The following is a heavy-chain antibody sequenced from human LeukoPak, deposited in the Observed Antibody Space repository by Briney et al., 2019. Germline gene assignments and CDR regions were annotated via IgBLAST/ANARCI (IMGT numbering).Heavy chain of an antibody. CDR3: AKAALVVPAAMPDY. CDR2: ISGSGGSK. Sequence: GSLRLSCAASGFTFSSYAMSWVRQAPGKGLEWVSTISGSGGSKYYAESVKGRFTISRDNSKNTLYLQMNSLRAEDRAVYYCAKAALVVPAAMPDYWGQGTLVTVSS. D-gene: IGHD2-2*01. CDR1: GFTFSSYA. J-gene: IGHJ4*02. V-gene: IGHV3-23*01.